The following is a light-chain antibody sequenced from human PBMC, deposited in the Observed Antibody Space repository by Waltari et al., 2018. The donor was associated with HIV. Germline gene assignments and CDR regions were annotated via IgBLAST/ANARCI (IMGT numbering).Light chain of an antibody. CDR1: QNINNNY. Sequence: EIVLTQSPGTLSLSPGMRATISCRASQNINNNYLAWYQQRPGQAPILLIYDASSRATGIPDRFSGSGSATDFTLTISRLEPEDFAVYYCQQYGGSPGTFGQGTKVEIK. V-gene: IGKV3-20*01. CDR3: QQYGGSPGT. J-gene: IGKJ1*01. CDR2: DAS.